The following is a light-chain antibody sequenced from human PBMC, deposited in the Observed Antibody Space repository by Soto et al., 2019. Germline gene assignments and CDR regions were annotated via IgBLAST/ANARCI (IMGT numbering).Light chain of an antibody. Sequence: DIVMTQSPLSLPVPPGEPASISCRSSQSLLHRNGYNYLDWYLQKPGQSPQLLIYLGSNRASGVADRFSGSGSGTDFTLKISRVEAEDVGFYYCMQALQTPTFGGGTKVEIK. CDR1: QSLLHRNGYNY. V-gene: IGKV2-28*01. J-gene: IGKJ4*01. CDR3: MQALQTPT. CDR2: LGS.